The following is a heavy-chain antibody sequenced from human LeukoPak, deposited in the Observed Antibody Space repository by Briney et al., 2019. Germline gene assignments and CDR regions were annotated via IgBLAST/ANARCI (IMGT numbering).Heavy chain of an antibody. V-gene: IGHV4-38-2*01. CDR3: ARPRNYYDPYRYFDY. CDR1: GYSISSGYY. J-gene: IGHJ4*02. CDR2: IYHSGST. Sequence: KPSETLSLTCAVSGYSISSGYYWGWIRQPPGKGPEWIGSIYHSGSTYYNPSLKSRVTISVDTSKNQFSLKLSSVTAADTAVYYCARPRNYYDPYRYFDYWGQGTLVTVSS. D-gene: IGHD3-22*01.